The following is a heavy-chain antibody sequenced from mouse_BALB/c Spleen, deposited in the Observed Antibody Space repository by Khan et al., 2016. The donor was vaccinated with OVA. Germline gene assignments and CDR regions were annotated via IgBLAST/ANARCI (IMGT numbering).Heavy chain of an antibody. CDR3: ARQPYYHYYVLDY. Sequence: LQQSGPGLVAPSQSLSITCTISGFSLTNYGIHWVRQPPGKGLEWLVVIWSDGSTTYNSTLISRLSITKDNSKSHVLVKMNSLQTEDTAMYYDARQPYYHYYVLDYWGQGTSVTVSS. D-gene: IGHD2-10*01. J-gene: IGHJ4*01. CDR1: GFSLTNYG. V-gene: IGHV2-6-1*01. CDR2: IWSDGST.